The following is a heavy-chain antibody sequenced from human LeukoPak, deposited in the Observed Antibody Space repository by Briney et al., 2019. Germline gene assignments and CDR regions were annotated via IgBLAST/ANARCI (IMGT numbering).Heavy chain of an antibody. Sequence: ASVKVSCKASGGTFSSYAISWVRQAPGQGLEWMGRIIPILGIANYAQKFQGRVTITADKSTSTAYMVLSSLRSEDTAVYYCASEHGRFDYWGQGTLVTVSS. CDR1: GGTFSSYA. J-gene: IGHJ4*02. CDR3: ASEHGRFDY. V-gene: IGHV1-69*04. CDR2: IIPILGIA.